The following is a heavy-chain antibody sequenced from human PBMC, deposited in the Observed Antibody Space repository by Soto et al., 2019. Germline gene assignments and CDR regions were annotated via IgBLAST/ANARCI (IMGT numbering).Heavy chain of an antibody. CDR1: GFTFSSYD. V-gene: IGHV3-23*01. D-gene: IGHD3-10*01. J-gene: IGHJ4*02. CDR3: AIRGLSKSEVRGYFDY. Sequence: GGSLRLPFAAAGFTFSSYDMIWARQAPGKGLEWVSAISGSGGSTNYGDSVKGRFTISRDNSKNTLFMQMNSLRAEDTAVYYCAIRGLSKSEVRGYFDYWGRGTLVTVSS. CDR2: ISGSGGST.